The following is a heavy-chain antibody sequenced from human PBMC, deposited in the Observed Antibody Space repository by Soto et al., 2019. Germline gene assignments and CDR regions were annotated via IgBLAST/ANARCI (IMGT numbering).Heavy chain of an antibody. CDR1: GYTFTSYG. D-gene: IGHD6-25*01. CDR3: ARDRGGRGAAATFYYYYGMDV. V-gene: IGHV1-18*04. J-gene: IGHJ6*02. Sequence: ASVKVCCKASGYTFTSYGISWVRQAPGQGLEWMGWISAYNGNTNYAQKLQGRVTMTTDTSTSTAYMELRSLRSDDTAVYYCARDRGGRGAAATFYYYYGMDVWGQGTTVTVSS. CDR2: ISAYNGNT.